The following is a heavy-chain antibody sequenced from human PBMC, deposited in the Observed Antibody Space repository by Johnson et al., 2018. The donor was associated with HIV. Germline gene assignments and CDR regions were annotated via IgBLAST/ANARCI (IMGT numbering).Heavy chain of an antibody. CDR2: ISYDGSNK. D-gene: IGHD1-26*01. CDR3: ARGQEVGAIPLGYDAFDI. CDR1: GFTFNDYA. J-gene: IGHJ3*02. V-gene: IGHV3-30-3*01. Sequence: QVQLVESGGGVVQPGRSLRLSCAASGFTFNDYAVHWVRQAPGKGLEWVAVISYDGSNKYYADSVKGRFTISRDNSKNTLYVQMNSLRPEDTAVYYCARGQEVGAIPLGYDAFDIWGQGTMVTVSS.